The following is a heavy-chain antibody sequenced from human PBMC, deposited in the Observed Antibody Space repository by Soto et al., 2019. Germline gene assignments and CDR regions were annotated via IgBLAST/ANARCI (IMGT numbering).Heavy chain of an antibody. Sequence: EVQLVESGGGLVQPGGSLRLSCAASGFTFSSYWMSWVRQAPGKGLEWVANIKQDGSEKYYVDSVKGRFTISRDNAKKSLYLQMNSLRAEDTAVYYCARVYAGYCSSTSCYAYDYWGQGTLVTVSS. CDR3: ARVYAGYCSSTSCYAYDY. CDR1: GFTFSSYW. D-gene: IGHD2-2*03. CDR2: IKQDGSEK. J-gene: IGHJ4*02. V-gene: IGHV3-7*01.